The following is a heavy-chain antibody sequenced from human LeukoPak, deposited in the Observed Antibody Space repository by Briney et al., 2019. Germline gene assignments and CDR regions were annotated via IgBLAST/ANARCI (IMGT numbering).Heavy chain of an antibody. D-gene: IGHD3-9*01. J-gene: IGHJ4*02. Sequence: KAGGSLRLSCAASGFTFSGYSMNWVRQAPGKGLEWVSSISSSSSYIYYADSVKGRFTISRDNAKNSLYLQMNSLRAEDTAVYYCARGVVRYFDYWGQGALVTVSS. V-gene: IGHV3-21*01. CDR3: ARGVVRYFDY. CDR2: ISSSSSYI. CDR1: GFTFSGYS.